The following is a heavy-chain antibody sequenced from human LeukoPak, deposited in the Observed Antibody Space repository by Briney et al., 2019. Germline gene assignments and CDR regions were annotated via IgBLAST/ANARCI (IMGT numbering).Heavy chain of an antibody. J-gene: IGHJ4*02. Sequence: VGSLRLSSVAPRFTFCSYSRHCVGQGPGKGRERVAVISYDGSNKYYADSVKGRFTISRDNTKNTLYLQMNSLRPEDTAVYYCAKGGLLWFGELHRYWGQGPVVTVSS. CDR1: RFTFCSYS. CDR3: AKGGLLWFGELHRY. V-gene: IGHV3-30*18. CDR2: ISYDGSNK. D-gene: IGHD3-10*01.